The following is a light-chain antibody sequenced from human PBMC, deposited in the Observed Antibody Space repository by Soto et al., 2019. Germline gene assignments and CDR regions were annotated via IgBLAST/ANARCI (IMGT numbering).Light chain of an antibody. CDR3: ISYTSSDTYV. CDR2: DVS. J-gene: IGLJ1*01. V-gene: IGLV2-14*01. CDR1: SSDVGAYKY. Sequence: QSALTQPASVSGSPGQSITISCTGTSSDVGAYKYVSWYQQHPGKAPKLVIYDVSSRPSGVSNRFSGSKSGNTASLIISGLQAEDEADYYCISYTSSDTYVFGTGTKLTVL.